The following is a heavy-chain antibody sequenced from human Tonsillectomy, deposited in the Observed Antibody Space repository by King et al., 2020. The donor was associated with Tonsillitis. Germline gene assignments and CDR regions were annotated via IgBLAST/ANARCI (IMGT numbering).Heavy chain of an antibody. J-gene: IGHJ6*02. CDR3: ARGGVRVRSPRDYYYGMDV. D-gene: IGHD3-10*01. V-gene: IGHV4-34*01. CDR1: GGSFSGYY. Sequence: VQLPQWGAGLLKPSETLSLTCAVYGGSFSGYYWSWIRQPPGKGLEWIGEINHSGSTNYNPSLKSRVTISVDTSKNQFSLKLSSVTDADTAVYYCARGGVRVRSPRDYYYGMDVWGQGTTVTVSS. CDR2: INHSGST.